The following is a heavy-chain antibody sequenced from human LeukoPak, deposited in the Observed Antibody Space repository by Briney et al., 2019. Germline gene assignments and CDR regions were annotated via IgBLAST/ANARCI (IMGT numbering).Heavy chain of an antibody. CDR2: IIPILGIA. Sequence: SSVQVSCKASGGTFSSYAISWVRQAPGQGLEWMGRIIPILGIANYAQKFQGRVTITADKSTSTAYMELSSLRSEDTAVYYCAGDSNGYSSGWSDYYYGMDVWGQGTTVTVSS. CDR3: AGDSNGYSSGWSDYYYGMDV. D-gene: IGHD6-19*01. CDR1: GGTFSSYA. J-gene: IGHJ6*02. V-gene: IGHV1-69*04.